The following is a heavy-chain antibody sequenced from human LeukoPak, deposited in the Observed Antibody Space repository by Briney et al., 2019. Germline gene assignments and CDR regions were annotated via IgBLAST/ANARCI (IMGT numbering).Heavy chain of an antibody. V-gene: IGHV3-21*01. CDR3: ARIFRYQLVDYYALDV. J-gene: IGHJ6*02. CDR2: ISSRSTYI. Sequence: GGSLRLSCAASGFTFSDYAMDWVRQAPGKGLEWVSAISSRSTYIYYADSVKGQFTISRDNAKNSVSLQMNSLRAEDTAVYYCARIFRYQLVDYYALDVWGQGTTVTVSS. D-gene: IGHD2-2*01. CDR1: GFTFSDYA.